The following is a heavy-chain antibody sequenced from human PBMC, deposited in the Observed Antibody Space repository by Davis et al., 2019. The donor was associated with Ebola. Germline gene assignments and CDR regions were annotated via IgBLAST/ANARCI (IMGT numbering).Heavy chain of an antibody. CDR3: TTDQGGSYYPMDFDY. D-gene: IGHD1-26*01. CDR2: IKSKTDGGTT. Sequence: GESLKISCAASGFTFSSYSMSWVRQAPGKGLEWVGRIKSKTDGGTTDYAAPVKGRFTISRDDSKNTLYLQMNSLKTEDTAVYYCTTDQGGSYYPMDFDYWGQGTLVTVSS. CDR1: GFTFSSYS. V-gene: IGHV3-15*01. J-gene: IGHJ4*02.